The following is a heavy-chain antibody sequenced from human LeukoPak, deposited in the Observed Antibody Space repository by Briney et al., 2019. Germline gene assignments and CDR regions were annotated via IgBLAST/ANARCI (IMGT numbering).Heavy chain of an antibody. J-gene: IGHJ4*02. D-gene: IGHD6-19*01. Sequence: SETLSLTCAVYGGSFSGYYWSWIRQPPGKGLEWIGEINHSGSTNYNPSLKSRVTISVDTSKNQFSLKLSSVTAADTAVYYCATTLGSGWKFDYWGQGTLVTVSS. CDR1: GGSFSGYY. CDR2: INHSGST. V-gene: IGHV4-34*01. CDR3: ATTLGSGWKFDY.